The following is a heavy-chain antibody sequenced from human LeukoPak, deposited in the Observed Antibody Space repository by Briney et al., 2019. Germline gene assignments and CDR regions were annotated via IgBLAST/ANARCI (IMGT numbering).Heavy chain of an antibody. J-gene: IGHJ6*03. V-gene: IGHV3-23*01. CDR2: ISGSGGST. D-gene: IGHD4-17*01. CDR3: ARARGVTTDPGSVWGSYYMDV. CDR1: GFTFSSCA. Sequence: GGSLRLSCAASGFTFSSCAMSWVRQAPGKGLEWVSAISGSGGSTYYADSVKGRFTISRDNSKNTLYLQMGSLRAEDMAVYYCARARGVTTDPGSVWGSYYMDVWGKGTTVTVSS.